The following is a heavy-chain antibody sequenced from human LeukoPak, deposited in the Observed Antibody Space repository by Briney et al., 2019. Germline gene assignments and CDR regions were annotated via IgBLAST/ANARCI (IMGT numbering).Heavy chain of an antibody. D-gene: IGHD6-13*01. Sequence: GGSLRLSCAASGFTVSSNYMSWVRQSPGKGLEWVSFIYSDGSPYYADSVKGRFTISRDNSKNTLFLQMNSLRAEDTAVYYCARYGSTSNWYYFDYWGQGTLVTVSS. CDR3: ARYGSTSNWYYFDY. CDR1: GFTVSSNY. V-gene: IGHV3-66*01. CDR2: IYSDGSP. J-gene: IGHJ4*02.